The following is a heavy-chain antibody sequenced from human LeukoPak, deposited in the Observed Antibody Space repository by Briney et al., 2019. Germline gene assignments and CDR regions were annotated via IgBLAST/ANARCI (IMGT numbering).Heavy chain of an antibody. CDR1: GFPFTNYW. CDR2: INQGGSET. V-gene: IGHV3-7*01. D-gene: IGHD4-23*01. CDR3: ATDRKVGTWDPRFDY. J-gene: IGHJ4*02. Sequence: GGSLRLSCAASGFPFTNYWMILVRQAPGKRPEWVGNINQGGSETNYVDSVKGRFSISRDNAKTSLYLQMNSLRAEDTAVYYCATDRKVGTWDPRFDYWGQGALVTVSS.